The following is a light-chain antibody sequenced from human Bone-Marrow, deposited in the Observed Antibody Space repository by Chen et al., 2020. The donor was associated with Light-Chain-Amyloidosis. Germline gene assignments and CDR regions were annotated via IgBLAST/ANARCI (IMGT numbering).Light chain of an antibody. CDR3: QVWDSSSDRPV. CDR1: NIGSTS. J-gene: IGLJ3*02. V-gene: IGLV3-21*02. Sequence: SYVLTQPSSVSVAPGQTATIACGGNNIGSTSVHWYQPTPGPAPPLVVYDDSDPPSGISERLSGSNSGNTATRTISRVEAGDEADYYCQVWDSSSDRPVFGGVTKLTVL. CDR2: DDS.